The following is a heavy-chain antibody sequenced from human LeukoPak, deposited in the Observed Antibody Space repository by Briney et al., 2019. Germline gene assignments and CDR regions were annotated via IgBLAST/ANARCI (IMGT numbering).Heavy chain of an antibody. V-gene: IGHV3-23*01. CDR3: AKDQYTYGYDFFQH. CDR2: ISGSGGST. Sequence: GGSLRRSCAASGFTFSTYTMSWVRQAPGKGLEWVSGISGSGGSTYYADSVKGRFTISRDNSKNTLYLQMNSLRPEDTAIYYCAKDQYTYGYDFFQHWGQGALVTVSS. J-gene: IGHJ1*01. D-gene: IGHD5-18*01. CDR1: GFTFSTYT.